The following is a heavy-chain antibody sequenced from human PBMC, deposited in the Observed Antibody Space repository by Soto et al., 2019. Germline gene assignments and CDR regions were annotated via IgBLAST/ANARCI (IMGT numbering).Heavy chain of an antibody. J-gene: IGHJ6*02. V-gene: IGHV1-18*01. Sequence: QVQLVQSGAEVKKPGASVKVSCKASGYTITSYGISWVRQAPGQGLEWMGWISAYNGNTNYAQKLQGRVTMTTDTSTSTAYMELRSLRSDDTAVYYCALVVVVAATPIYYYYYGMDVWGQGTTVTVSS. D-gene: IGHD2-15*01. CDR2: ISAYNGNT. CDR3: ALVVVVAATPIYYYYYGMDV. CDR1: GYTITSYG.